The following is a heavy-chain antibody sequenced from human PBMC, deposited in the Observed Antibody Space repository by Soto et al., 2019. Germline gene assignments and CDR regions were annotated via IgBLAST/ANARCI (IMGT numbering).Heavy chain of an antibody. J-gene: IGHJ5*02. CDR2: ISGSGGST. D-gene: IGHD6-13*01. Sequence: PGGSLRLSCAASGFTFSSYAMSWVRQAPGKGLEWVSAISGSGGSTYYAESVKGRFTISRDNSKNTLYLQMNSLKAEDTAVYYCAKGKQLVLYNWFDPWGQGTLVTVSS. V-gene: IGHV3-23*01. CDR1: GFTFSSYA. CDR3: AKGKQLVLYNWFDP.